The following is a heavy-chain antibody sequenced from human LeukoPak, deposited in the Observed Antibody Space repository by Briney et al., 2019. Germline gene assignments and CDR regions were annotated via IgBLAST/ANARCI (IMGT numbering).Heavy chain of an antibody. CDR2: IIPIFGTA. CDR3: ARERTTVTKLNYYYYMDV. Sequence: ASVKVSCKASGGTFSNYAISWVRQAPGQGLEWMGRIIPIFGTANYAQKFQGRVTITTDESTSTAYMELSSLRSEDTAAYYCARERTTVTKLNYYYYMDVWGKGTTVTVSS. V-gene: IGHV1-69*05. D-gene: IGHD4-17*01. J-gene: IGHJ6*03. CDR1: GGTFSNYA.